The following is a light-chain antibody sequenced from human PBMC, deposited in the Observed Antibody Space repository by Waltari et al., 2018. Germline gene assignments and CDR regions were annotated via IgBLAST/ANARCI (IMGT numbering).Light chain of an antibody. CDR1: QNIDKW. V-gene: IGKV1-12*01. CDR3: QQHKSFPLT. CDR2: TAS. Sequence: DIQMTQSPSSVSASVGDRVTISCRASQNIDKWLAWYQQKPGKAPKLLIYTASTLQTGVPSRFSASGSGTEFTLTISILQPADSATYYCQQHKSFPLTFGGGTKVEIK. J-gene: IGKJ4*01.